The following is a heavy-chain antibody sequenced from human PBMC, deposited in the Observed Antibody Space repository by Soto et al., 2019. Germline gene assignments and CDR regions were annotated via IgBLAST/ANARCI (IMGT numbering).Heavy chain of an antibody. V-gene: IGHV1-3*01. CDR3: ARDDSGFSGSHYIDYFNY. CDR2: INAGNGNT. D-gene: IGHD1-26*01. J-gene: IGHJ4*02. CDR1: GYTFTGYA. Sequence: ASVKVSCKASGYTFTGYAMHWVRQAPGQRLEWMGWINAGNGNTKYSQKFQGRVTITRDTSAGTVYMQLSSLTSEDTAVYYCARDDSGFSGSHYIDYFNYWGQGALVTVSS.